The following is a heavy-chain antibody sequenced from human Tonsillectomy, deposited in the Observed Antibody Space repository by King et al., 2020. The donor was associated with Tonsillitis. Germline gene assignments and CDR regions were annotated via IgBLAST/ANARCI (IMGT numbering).Heavy chain of an antibody. J-gene: IGHJ4*02. V-gene: IGHV3-15*01. CDR3: ARERLLDRGLIHL. Sequence: WVRQAPGKGLEWVGRIKAKSGGGTTDYAAPVKGRFNISRDDSKNTLYLEMRSLKSEEPAVYYCARERLLDRGLIHLWGQGNLVTVSS. CDR2: IKAKSGGGTT. D-gene: IGHD3-10*01.